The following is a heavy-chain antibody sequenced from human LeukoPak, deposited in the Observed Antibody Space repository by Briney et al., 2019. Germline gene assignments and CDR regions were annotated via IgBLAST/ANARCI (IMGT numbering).Heavy chain of an antibody. V-gene: IGHV1-69*13. CDR2: IIPIFGTA. CDR1: GYTFTGYY. J-gene: IGHJ6*03. CDR3: ARGGPTRRHYYYYMDV. Sequence: ASVKVSCKASGYTFTGYYIHWVRQAPGQGLEWMGGIIPIFGTANYAQKFQGRVTITADESTSTAYMELSSLRSEDTAVYYCARGGPTRRHYYYYMDVWGKGTTVTISS.